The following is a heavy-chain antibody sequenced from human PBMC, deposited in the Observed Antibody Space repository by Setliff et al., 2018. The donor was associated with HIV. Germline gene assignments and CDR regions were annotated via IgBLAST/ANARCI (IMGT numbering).Heavy chain of an antibody. CDR3: ARHRYIVDRRDAFDI. J-gene: IGHJ3*02. CDR2: IYPGDSST. CDR1: AYTFTEYW. D-gene: IGHD2-21*01. Sequence: PGESLTISCVGSAYTFTEYWIGWVRQMPGKGREWIGMIYPGDSSTRYSPSFQGQVTISADKSISTAYLQWSSLKASDTAIYYCARHRYIVDRRDAFDIWGQGTKVTVSS. V-gene: IGHV5-51*01.